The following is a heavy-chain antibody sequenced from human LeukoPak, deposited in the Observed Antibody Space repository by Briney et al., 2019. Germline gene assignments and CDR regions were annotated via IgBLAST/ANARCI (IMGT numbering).Heavy chain of an antibody. V-gene: IGHV3-30-3*01. D-gene: IGHD3-9*01. CDR1: GFTFSSYA. CDR3: ARDHDILTGYYNGYFDY. J-gene: IGHJ4*02. CDR2: ISYDGSNK. Sequence: GGSLRLSCAASGFTFSSYAMHWVRQAPGKGLEWVAVISYDGSNKYYADSVKGRFTISRDNSKNTLYLQMNSLRAEDTAVYYCARDHDILTGYYNGYFDYWGQGTLVTVSS.